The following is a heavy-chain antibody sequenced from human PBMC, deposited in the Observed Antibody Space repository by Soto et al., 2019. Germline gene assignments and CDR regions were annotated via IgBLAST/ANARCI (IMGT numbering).Heavy chain of an antibody. CDR3: ARDGVGATTFFGYFDY. CDR2: ISDSGST. D-gene: IGHD1-26*01. V-gene: IGHV3-23*01. J-gene: IGHJ4*02. Sequence: EVQLLESGGGLVQPGGSLRLSCTASGFTFSTYAMSWVRQAPGKGLEWVSTISDSGSTYYADSVRGRFTISRDNSKKTLYLQMDSLRAEDTAVYYCARDGVGATTFFGYFDYWGQGTLVTVSS. CDR1: GFTFSTYA.